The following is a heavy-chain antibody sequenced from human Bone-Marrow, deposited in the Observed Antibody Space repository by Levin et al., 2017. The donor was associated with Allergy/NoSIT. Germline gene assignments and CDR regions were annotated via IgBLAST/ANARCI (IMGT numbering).Heavy chain of an antibody. Sequence: PGGSLRLSCATSGFIFSSYAMSWVRQAPGKGLEWVSGISGNGNSQYYADSVKGRFTVSRDNSKNTLYLQINSLRAEDTAVYFCAKDPDSGYDAWEGWGQGTLVTVSS. D-gene: IGHD5-12*01. CDR1: GFIFSSYA. CDR2: ISGNGNSQ. J-gene: IGHJ4*02. CDR3: AKDPDSGYDAWEG. V-gene: IGHV3-23*01.